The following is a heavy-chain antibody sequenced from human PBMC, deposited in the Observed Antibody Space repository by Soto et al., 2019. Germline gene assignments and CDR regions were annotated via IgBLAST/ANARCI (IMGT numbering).Heavy chain of an antibody. V-gene: IGHV3-13*01. CDR3: ARGRSSSWYPGGYYGMDV. CDR1: GFTFSSYD. Sequence: GGSLRVSCAASGFTFSSYDMHWVRQATGKGLEWVSAIGTAGDTYYPGSVKGRFTISRENAKNSLYLQMNSLRAGDTAVYYCARGRSSSWYPGGYYGMDVWGQGTTVTVS. D-gene: IGHD6-13*01. CDR2: IGTAGDT. J-gene: IGHJ6*02.